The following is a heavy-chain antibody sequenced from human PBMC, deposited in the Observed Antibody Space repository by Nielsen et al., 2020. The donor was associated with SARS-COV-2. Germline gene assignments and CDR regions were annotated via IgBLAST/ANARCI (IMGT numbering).Heavy chain of an antibody. CDR3: AKRSGYTSGWYGDY. CDR1: GFTFSSYE. J-gene: IGHJ4*02. D-gene: IGHD6-19*01. V-gene: IGHV3-48*03. Sequence: GESLKISCAASGFTFSSYEMNWVRQAPGKGLEWVSCISSSGTTTYSADSVKGRFTVSRDNSKNTLYLQMNSLRAEDTAVYYCAKRSGYTSGWYGDYWGQGTLVTVSS. CDR2: ISSSGTTT.